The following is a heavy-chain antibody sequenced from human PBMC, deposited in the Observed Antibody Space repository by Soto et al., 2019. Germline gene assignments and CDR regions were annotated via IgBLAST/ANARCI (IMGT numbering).Heavy chain of an antibody. CDR1: GFSLRDHA. J-gene: IGHJ4*02. Sequence: LQSGGGVVQPGESLRLSCAASGFSLRDHALSWVRQAPGGGLEWVSGISGSEDRTNYADFVRGRFIISKDRAKNTLYLDMSGLRVDVTAVYFCGRTYTGGWGQGTLVTVSS. CDR3: GRTYTGG. V-gene: IGHV3-23*01. CDR2: ISGSEDRT. D-gene: IGHD3-10*01.